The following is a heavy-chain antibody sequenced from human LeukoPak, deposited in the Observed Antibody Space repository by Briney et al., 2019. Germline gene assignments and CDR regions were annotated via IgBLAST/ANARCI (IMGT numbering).Heavy chain of an antibody. Sequence: GGSLRLSCTASGFTFSSYSMNWVRQAPGKGLEWVSCISTSSTTIYYADSVKGRFTISRDNVKNSLYLQMNSLRAEDTAVYYCAGWTDSGYDLSFDHWGQGTLVTVSS. D-gene: IGHD5-12*01. J-gene: IGHJ4*02. CDR1: GFTFSSYS. V-gene: IGHV3-48*04. CDR2: ISTSSTTI. CDR3: AGWTDSGYDLSFDH.